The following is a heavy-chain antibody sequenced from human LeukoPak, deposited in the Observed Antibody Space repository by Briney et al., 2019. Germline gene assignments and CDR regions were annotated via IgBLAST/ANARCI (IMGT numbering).Heavy chain of an antibody. Sequence: PGGSLRLSCAASGFTFSSYEMNWVRQAPGEGLEWVSYISSSCSTIYYADSVKGRFTISRENAKNSLYLQMNSLRAEDTAVYYCARDSRYSYGTGPYYYYYYGMDVWGKGTTVTVSS. V-gene: IGHV3-48*03. J-gene: IGHJ6*04. CDR1: GFTFSSYE. CDR3: ARDSRYSYGTGPYYYYYYGMDV. D-gene: IGHD5-18*01. CDR2: ISSSCSTI.